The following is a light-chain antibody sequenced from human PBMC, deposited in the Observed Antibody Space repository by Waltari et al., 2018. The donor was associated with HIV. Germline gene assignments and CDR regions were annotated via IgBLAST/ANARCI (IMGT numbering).Light chain of an antibody. J-gene: IGLJ1*01. CDR3: SSYTSSSPYA. CDR2: DVS. Sequence: QSALTQPASVSGSPGQSITISCTGTSSDVGGYNYVSWYQQHPGKAPKLMIYDVSHRPSGVSNRFSGSKSGNTASLTISGLQAEDEADYYRSSYTSSSPYAFGTGTKVTVL. V-gene: IGLV2-14*03. CDR1: SSDVGGYNY.